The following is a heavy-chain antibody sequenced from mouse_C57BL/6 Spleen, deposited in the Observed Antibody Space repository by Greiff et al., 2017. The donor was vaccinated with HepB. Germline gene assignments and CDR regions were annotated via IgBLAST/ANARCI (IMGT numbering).Heavy chain of an antibody. CDR1: GFSLSTSGMG. CDR3: ARVYDYDERFAY. CDR2: IYWDDDK. V-gene: IGHV8-12*01. Sequence: QVTLKESGPGILQSSQTLSLTCSFSGFSLSTSGMGVSWIRQPSGKGLEWLAHIYWDDDKRYNPSLKSRLTISKDTSRNQVFLKITSVDTADTATYYCARVYDYDERFAYWGQGTLVTVSA. J-gene: IGHJ3*01. D-gene: IGHD2-4*01.